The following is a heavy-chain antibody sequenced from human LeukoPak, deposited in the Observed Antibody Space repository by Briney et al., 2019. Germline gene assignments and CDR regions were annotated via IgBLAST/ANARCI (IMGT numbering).Heavy chain of an antibody. V-gene: IGHV1-69*05. Sequence: SVKVSCKASGGTFSSYAISWVRQAPGRGLEWMGGIIPIFGTANYAQKFQGRVTITTDESTSTAYMELSSLRSEDTAVYYCARDGKETLFAFDPWGQGTLVTVSS. CDR3: ARDGKETLFAFDP. J-gene: IGHJ5*02. D-gene: IGHD1-1*01. CDR1: GGTFSSYA. CDR2: IIPIFGTA.